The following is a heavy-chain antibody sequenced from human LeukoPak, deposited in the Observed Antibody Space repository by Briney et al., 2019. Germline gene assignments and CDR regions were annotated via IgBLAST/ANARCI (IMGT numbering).Heavy chain of an antibody. Sequence: PSETLSLTCTVSGGSISSYYWSWIRQPPGKGLEWIGYIYYSGSTNYNPSLKSRVTISVDTSKNQFSLKLSSVTAADTAVYYCARDSGHYYDSSGHFDYWGQGTLVTVSS. D-gene: IGHD3-22*01. J-gene: IGHJ4*02. CDR1: GGSISSYY. CDR3: ARDSGHYYDSSGHFDY. CDR2: IYYSGST. V-gene: IGHV4-59*01.